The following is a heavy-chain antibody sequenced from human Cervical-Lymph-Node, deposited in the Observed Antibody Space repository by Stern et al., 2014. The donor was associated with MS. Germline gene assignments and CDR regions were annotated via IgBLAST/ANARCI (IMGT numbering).Heavy chain of an antibody. J-gene: IGHJ5*02. CDR2: IYYSGST. D-gene: IGHD4-17*01. V-gene: IGHV4-30-4*01. CDR1: GGSISSGDYY. Sequence: QVQLQESGPGLVKPSQTLSLTCTVYGGSISSGDYYWSWIRQPPGKGLEWIGYIYYSGSTYYKPSLKSRVTISVDPSKNQFSLKLSSVTAADTAVYYCAREDGDYAHWFDPWGQGTLVTVSS. CDR3: AREDGDYAHWFDP.